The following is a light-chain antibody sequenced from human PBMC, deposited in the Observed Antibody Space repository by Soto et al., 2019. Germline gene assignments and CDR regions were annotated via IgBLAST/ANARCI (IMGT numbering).Light chain of an antibody. Sequence: EIVLTQSPATLSLSPGERATLSCRASQSVGNNLAWYQQKPGQAPGLLIYEASTRATGIPARFSGSGSGTDFTLAISSLEPEDFAVYYCQQHALWPLTFGGGTKVEIK. V-gene: IGKV3-11*01. CDR3: QQHALWPLT. J-gene: IGKJ4*01. CDR2: EAS. CDR1: QSVGNN.